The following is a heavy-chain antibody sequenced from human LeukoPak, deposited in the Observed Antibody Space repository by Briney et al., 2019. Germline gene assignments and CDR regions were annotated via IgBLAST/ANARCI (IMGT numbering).Heavy chain of an antibody. V-gene: IGHV4-34*01. J-gene: IGHJ4*02. D-gene: IGHD3-3*01. CDR3: ARAHYDFWSGYRYTPRVYNFDY. CDR1: GGSFSGYY. Sequence: SETLSLTCAVYGGSFSGYYWSWIRQPPGKGLEWIGEINHSGATNYNPSLKSRVTISVDTSKNQFSLKLSSVTASDTAVYYCARAHYDFWSGYRYTPRVYNFDYWGQGTLVTV. CDR2: INHSGAT.